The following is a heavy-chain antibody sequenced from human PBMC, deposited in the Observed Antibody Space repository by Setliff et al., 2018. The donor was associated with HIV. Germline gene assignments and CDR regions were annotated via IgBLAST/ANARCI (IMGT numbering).Heavy chain of an antibody. J-gene: IGHJ4*02. CDR2: VYHSGST. CDR1: GFSISRSYY. D-gene: IGHD2-15*01. Sequence: PSETLSLTCAVSGFSISRSYYWAWIRQPPGKGLEWIASVYHSGSTYYNPSLKSRVAISVDTSKNQFSLRVSSVTATDTAAYFCARGGGVAVTTTGGTASFDYWGQGTLVTVSS. V-gene: IGHV4-38-2*01. CDR3: ARGGGVAVTTTGGTASFDY.